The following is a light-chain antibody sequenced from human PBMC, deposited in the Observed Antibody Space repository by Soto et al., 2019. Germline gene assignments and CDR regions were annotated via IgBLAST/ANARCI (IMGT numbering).Light chain of an antibody. Sequence: TPSPATLSASIGAGVTITCRASQNIISNLAWYQQKPGQAPRLLIYGASSRASGIPDRFSGSGSGTNFTLTISRLGPADSAVYYCQQYGSSPLTFGGGTKVDIK. CDR3: QQYGSSPLT. CDR2: GAS. V-gene: IGKV3-20*01. CDR1: QNIISN. J-gene: IGKJ4*01.